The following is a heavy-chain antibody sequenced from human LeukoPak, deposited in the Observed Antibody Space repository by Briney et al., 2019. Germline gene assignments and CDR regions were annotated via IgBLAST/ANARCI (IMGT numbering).Heavy chain of an antibody. CDR1: GFTFSNYR. D-gene: IGHD4-23*01. J-gene: IGHJ4*02. CDR3: ARGGGNIFDY. Sequence: GGSLRLSCSASGFTFSNYRMSWVRQAPGKGVEWVANIKQDGSEKYYVDSVKGRFTISRDNAKNSPYLQMNSLRAEDTALYYCARGGGNIFDYWGQGTLVTVSS. CDR2: IKQDGSEK. V-gene: IGHV3-7*01.